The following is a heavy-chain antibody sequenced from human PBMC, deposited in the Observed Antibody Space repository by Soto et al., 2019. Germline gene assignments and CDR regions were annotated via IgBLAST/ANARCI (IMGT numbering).Heavy chain of an antibody. J-gene: IGHJ6*02. CDR2: FDPEDGET. D-gene: IGHD1-20*01. V-gene: IGHV1-24*01. CDR1: GYTLTELS. Sequence: ASVKVSCKVSGYTLTELSMHWVRQAPGKGLEWMGGFDPEDGETIYAQKFQGRVTMTEDTSTDTAYMELSSLRSEDTAVYYCATIPRAINWNDPYYYYGMDVWDQGTTVTVSS. CDR3: ATIPRAINWNDPYYYYGMDV.